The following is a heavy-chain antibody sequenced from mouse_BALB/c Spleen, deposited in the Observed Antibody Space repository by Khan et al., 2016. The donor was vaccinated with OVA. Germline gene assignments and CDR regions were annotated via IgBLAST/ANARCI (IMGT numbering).Heavy chain of an antibody. CDR2: INPHIGET. V-gene: IGHV1-20*02. D-gene: IGHD1-1*01. Sequence: EVQLQQSGPELVKPGASGKISCKASGYSFTGYFIHWVMQSHGKSLEWIGRINPHIGETFYNQKFRGKATLTVDESSSTAHMELRSLASEDSAVYFCARIYGSDFDYWGQGTTLTVSS. J-gene: IGHJ2*01. CDR3: ARIYGSDFDY. CDR1: GYSFTGYF.